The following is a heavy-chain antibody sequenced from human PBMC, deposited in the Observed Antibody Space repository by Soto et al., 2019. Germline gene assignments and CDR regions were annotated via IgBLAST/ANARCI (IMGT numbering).Heavy chain of an antibody. CDR3: ARAIYDFWSGYYPGSGNNWFDP. CDR1: GYTFTSYG. D-gene: IGHD3-3*01. V-gene: IGHV1-18*01. J-gene: IGHJ5*02. Sequence: ASVKVSCKASGYTFTSYGISWVRQAPGQGLEWMGWISAYNGNTNYAQKLQGRVTMTTDTSTSTAYMELRSLSSDDTAVYYCARAIYDFWSGYYPGSGNNWFDPWGQGTLVTVSS. CDR2: ISAYNGNT.